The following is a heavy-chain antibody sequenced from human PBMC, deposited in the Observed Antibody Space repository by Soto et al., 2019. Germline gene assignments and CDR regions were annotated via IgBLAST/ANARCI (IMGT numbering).Heavy chain of an antibody. CDR2: ISYDGSNK. Sequence: GGSLRLSCAASGFTFSSYGMHWVRQAPGKGLEWVAVISYDGSNKYYADSVKGRFTISRDNSKNTLYLQMNSLRAEDTAVYYCAKAPGYGGNYFDYWGQGTLVTVSS. CDR1: GFTFSSYG. CDR3: AKAPGYGGNYFDY. V-gene: IGHV3-30*18. D-gene: IGHD2-15*01. J-gene: IGHJ4*02.